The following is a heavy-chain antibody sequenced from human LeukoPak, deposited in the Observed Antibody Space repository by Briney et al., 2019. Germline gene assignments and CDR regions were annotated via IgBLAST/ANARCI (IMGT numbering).Heavy chain of an antibody. J-gene: IGHJ5*02. CDR2: IYSSGGVT. CDR1: GDSINNYY. D-gene: IGHD2-15*01. Sequence: SETLSLTCTVSGDSINNYYWSWIRQPAGMGLEWIGRIYSSGGVTNYSPSLKSRVTMSVDASKNQFSLKLSSVTAADTAVYYCARGPCSGGSCYSGWFDPWGQGTLVTVSS. V-gene: IGHV4-4*07. CDR3: ARGPCSGGSCYSGWFDP.